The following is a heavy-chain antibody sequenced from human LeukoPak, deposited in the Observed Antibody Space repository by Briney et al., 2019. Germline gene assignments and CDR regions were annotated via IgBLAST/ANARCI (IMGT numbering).Heavy chain of an antibody. Sequence: SETLSLTCTVSGGSISSGGYYWSWIRQHPGKGLERIGYIYYSGSTYYNPSLKSRVTISVDTSKNQFSLKLSSVTAEDTAVYYCAREYRNYDFWSGHYYYYGMDVWGQGTTVTVSS. CDR3: AREYRNYDFWSGHYYYYGMDV. J-gene: IGHJ6*02. CDR2: IYYSGST. V-gene: IGHV4-31*03. D-gene: IGHD3-3*01. CDR1: GGSISSGGYY.